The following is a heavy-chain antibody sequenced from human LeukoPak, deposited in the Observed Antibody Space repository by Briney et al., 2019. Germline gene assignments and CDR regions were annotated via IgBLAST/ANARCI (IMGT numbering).Heavy chain of an antibody. CDR1: GGSFSGYY. CDR3: ARVEVRWYIYYGMDV. J-gene: IGHJ6*02. CDR2: INHSGST. V-gene: IGHV4-34*01. D-gene: IGHD4-23*01. Sequence: SETLSLTCAVYGGSFSGYYWSWIRQPPGKGLEWIGEINHSGSTSYNPSLKSRVTISVDTSKNQFSLKLSSVTVADTAVYYCARVEVRWYIYYGMDVWGQGTTVTVSS.